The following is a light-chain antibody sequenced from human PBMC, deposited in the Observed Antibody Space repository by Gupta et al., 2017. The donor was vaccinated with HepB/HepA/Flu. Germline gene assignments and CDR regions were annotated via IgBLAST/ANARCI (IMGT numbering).Light chain of an antibody. J-gene: IGKJ4*01. CDR3: QQDGSSPLT. Sequence: EIVFTQSPATLSLSPGERATLSCGASESVRSRYLAWYQQKPGLAPRLLMYDASNRATGIPDRFSGSGSGTEFTLTISRLEPEDFAVYYCQQDGSSPLTFGGGTKVEIK. CDR2: DAS. V-gene: IGKV3D-20*01. CDR1: ESVRSRY.